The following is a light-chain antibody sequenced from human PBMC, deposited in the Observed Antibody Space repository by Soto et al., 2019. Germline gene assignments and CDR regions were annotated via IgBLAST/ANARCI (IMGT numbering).Light chain of an antibody. CDR3: QQYGSSGT. V-gene: IGKV3-20*01. CDR1: QSVSNNY. Sequence: DIVLTQSPGTLSLSPGEGATLSCRASQSVSNNYLAWYQQKPGQAPRLLIYGASNRATGIPDRFSGSGSGTDFTLTISRLETEDFAVYYCQQYGSSGTFGQGTKVDIK. CDR2: GAS. J-gene: IGKJ1*01.